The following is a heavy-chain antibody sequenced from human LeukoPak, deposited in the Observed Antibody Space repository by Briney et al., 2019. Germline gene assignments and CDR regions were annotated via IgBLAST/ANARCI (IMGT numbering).Heavy chain of an antibody. V-gene: IGHV4-59*01. CDR1: GGSISSYY. D-gene: IGHD3-16*02. Sequence: PSETLSLTCTVSGGSISSYYWSWIRQPPGKGLEWIGYIHYSGSTNYNPSLKSRVTISVDTSKNQFSLKLSSVTAADTAVYYCARDQGVPFGGVIAPLAYRGQGTLVTVSS. J-gene: IGHJ4*02. CDR2: IHYSGST. CDR3: ARDQGVPFGGVIAPLAY.